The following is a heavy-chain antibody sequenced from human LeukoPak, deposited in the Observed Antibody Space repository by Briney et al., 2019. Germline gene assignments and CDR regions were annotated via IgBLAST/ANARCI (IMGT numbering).Heavy chain of an antibody. Sequence: GSLRLSCAASGFTFSTYAMSWVRQPPGKGLEWVSSISTSGGGTYYADSVKGRFTISRDNSKNTLHLQMNSLRAEDTAVCFCAKYYYDGSAYFDSWGQGTLVTVSS. V-gene: IGHV3-23*01. CDR2: ISTSGGGT. CDR3: AKYYYDGSAYFDS. CDR1: GFTFSTYA. D-gene: IGHD3-22*01. J-gene: IGHJ4*02.